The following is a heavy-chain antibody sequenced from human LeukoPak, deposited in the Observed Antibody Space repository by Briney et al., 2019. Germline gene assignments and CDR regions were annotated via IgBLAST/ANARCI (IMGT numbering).Heavy chain of an antibody. J-gene: IGHJ6*03. CDR3: ARARGPRGMSVHYYYYYMDV. Sequence: SETLSLTCTVSGDSISNYYWSWIRQPAGKGLEWIGRIYTSGSTNYNPSLKSRVTISVDTSKNQFSLKVSYVTAADTAVYYCARARGPRGMSVHYYYYYMDVWGKGTTVTVSS. V-gene: IGHV4-4*07. CDR1: GDSISNYY. CDR2: IYTSGST. D-gene: IGHD3-10*01.